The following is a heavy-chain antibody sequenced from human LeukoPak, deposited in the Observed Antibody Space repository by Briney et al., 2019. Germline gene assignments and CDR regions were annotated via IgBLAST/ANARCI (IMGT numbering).Heavy chain of an antibody. Sequence: GGSLRLSCAASGFTFSDYYMSWIRQAPGEGREWVSYMSSSSSNIYYADSGEGRLTISRDKPKNPLYLQMNSLRAEDTAVYYCARPPSGWVDYWGQGTLVTVSS. V-gene: IGHV3-11*01. CDR1: GFTFSDYY. CDR3: ARPPSGWVDY. D-gene: IGHD6-19*01. J-gene: IGHJ4*02. CDR2: MSSSSSNI.